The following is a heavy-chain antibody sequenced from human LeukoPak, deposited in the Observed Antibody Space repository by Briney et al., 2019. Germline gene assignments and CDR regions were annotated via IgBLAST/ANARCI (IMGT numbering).Heavy chain of an antibody. V-gene: IGHV4-59*08. D-gene: IGHD3-10*01. J-gene: IGHJ4*02. CDR2: IYYLGNT. CDR1: GGSISGYF. Sequence: SETLSLTCTVSGGSISGYFWSWFRQPPGTGLEWIGYIYYLGNTKYNPSLNSQVTISVDTSRNQFSLKLTSVTAADTALYYCARHRNSGTYPLDYWGQGTLVTVSS. CDR3: ARHRNSGTYPLDY.